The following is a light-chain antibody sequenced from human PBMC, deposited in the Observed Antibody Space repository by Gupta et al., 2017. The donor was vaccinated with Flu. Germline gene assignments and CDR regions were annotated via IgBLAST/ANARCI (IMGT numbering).Light chain of an antibody. Sequence: AWLTQPPPVSQGFRQTATLTCSWNRDNVGYEGAAWLQQHQGHPPKLLYDRNDNRPSGISERFSASRSGNTASLTITGLQPEEEADYYCSAWDSSSSAWVFGGGTKLTVL. CDR2: RND. V-gene: IGLV10-54*04. CDR3: SAWDSSSSAWV. CDR1: RDNVGYEG. J-gene: IGLJ3*02.